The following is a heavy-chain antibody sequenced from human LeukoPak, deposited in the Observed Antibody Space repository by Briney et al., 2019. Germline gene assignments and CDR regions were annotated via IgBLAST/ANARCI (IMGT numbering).Heavy chain of an antibody. Sequence: PSETLSLTCIVSGGSISSYYWSWIRQPAGKGLEWIGRIYSSGNTNYNPSLKSRVTISVDKSKNQFSLKLSSVTAADTAVYYCAGDLGLEWLLYYYMDVWGKGTTVTVSS. CDR2: IYSSGNT. CDR1: GGSISSYY. V-gene: IGHV4-4*07. D-gene: IGHD3-3*01. CDR3: AGDLGLEWLLYYYMDV. J-gene: IGHJ6*03.